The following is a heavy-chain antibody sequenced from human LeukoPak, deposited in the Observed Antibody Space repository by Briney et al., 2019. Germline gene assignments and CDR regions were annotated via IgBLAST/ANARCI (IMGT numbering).Heavy chain of an antibody. CDR1: GGSISSSNYY. CDR3: ATLGNGRTFDN. D-gene: IGHD2-8*01. Sequence: PSETLSLTCTASGGSISSSNYYWGCIRQPPGKGLEWIGSIYYSGATFYNPSLKSRVTISVDTSKNQFSLKLSSVTAADTAVCYCATLGNGRTFDNWGQGTLVTVSS. V-gene: IGHV4-39*07. CDR2: IYYSGAT. J-gene: IGHJ4*02.